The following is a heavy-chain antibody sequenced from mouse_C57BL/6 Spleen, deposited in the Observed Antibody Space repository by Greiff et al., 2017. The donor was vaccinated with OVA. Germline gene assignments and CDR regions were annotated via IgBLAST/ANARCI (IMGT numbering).Heavy chain of an antibody. Sequence: VQGVESGPGLVAPSQSLSITCTVSGFSLTSYGVHWVRQPPGKGLEWLVVIWSDGSTTYNSALKSRLSISKDNSKSQVFLKMNSLQTDDTAMYYCARHEGYGSSYEDYAMDYWGQGTSVTVSS. D-gene: IGHD1-1*01. CDR3: ARHEGYGSSYEDYAMDY. J-gene: IGHJ4*01. V-gene: IGHV2-6-1*01. CDR1: GFSLTSYG. CDR2: IWSDGST.